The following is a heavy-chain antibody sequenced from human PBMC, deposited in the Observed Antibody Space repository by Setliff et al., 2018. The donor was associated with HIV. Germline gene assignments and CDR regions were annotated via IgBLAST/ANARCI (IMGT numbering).Heavy chain of an antibody. Sequence: PSETLSLTCAVYGGSFSGYYWSWIRQSPEKGLEWIGEIHHSRRTNYSPSLKSRVAVSIDASKNQFSLRLNSVTAADTAVYYCARQSGYTRGWDIFGLVAGSFDIWGQGTMVTVSS. D-gene: IGHD3-3*01. CDR1: GGSFSGYY. V-gene: IGHV4-34*01. CDR3: ARQSGYTRGWDIFGLVAGSFDI. CDR2: IHHSRRT. J-gene: IGHJ3*02.